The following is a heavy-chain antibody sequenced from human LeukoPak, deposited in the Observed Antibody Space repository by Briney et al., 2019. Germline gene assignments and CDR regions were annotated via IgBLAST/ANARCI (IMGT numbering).Heavy chain of an antibody. Sequence: ASVKVSCKVSGYTLTELSMHWVRQAPGKGLEWMGGFDPEDGETIYAQKFQGRVTMTEDTSTDTAYMELSSLRSEDTAVYYCATADVESGSYGAFDIWGQGTMVTVSS. CDR3: ATADVESGSYGAFDI. V-gene: IGHV1-24*01. CDR1: GYTLTELS. D-gene: IGHD1-26*01. CDR2: FDPEDGET. J-gene: IGHJ3*02.